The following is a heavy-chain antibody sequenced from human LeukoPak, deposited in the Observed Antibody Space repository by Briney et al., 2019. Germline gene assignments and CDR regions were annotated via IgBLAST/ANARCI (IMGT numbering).Heavy chain of an antibody. J-gene: IGHJ4*02. Sequence: GGSLRLSCAASGFTFSSSALSWVRQAPGKGLEWVSLISGTSYDTNYADSVKGRFTISRDNSKNTVYLEMNRLRAEDTAVYYCAKDGGSYYDLRGSDSWGQGTLVTVSS. CDR3: AKDGGSYYDLRGSDS. CDR2: ISGTSYDT. V-gene: IGHV3-23*01. D-gene: IGHD3-22*01. CDR1: GFTFSSSA.